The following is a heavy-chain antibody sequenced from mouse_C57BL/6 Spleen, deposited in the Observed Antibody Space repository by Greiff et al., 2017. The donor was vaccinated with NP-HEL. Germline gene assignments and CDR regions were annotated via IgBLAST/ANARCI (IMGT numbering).Heavy chain of an antibody. Sequence: QVQLQQPGAELVRPGSSVKLSCKASGYTFTSYWMHWVKQRPIQGLEWIGNIDPSDSETHYNQKFKDKATLTVDKSSSTAYMQLSSLTSEDSAVYYCARGSSYRWYFDVWGTGTTVTVSS. D-gene: IGHD1-1*01. CDR3: ARGSSYRWYFDV. CDR2: IDPSDSET. V-gene: IGHV1-52*01. CDR1: GYTFTSYW. J-gene: IGHJ1*03.